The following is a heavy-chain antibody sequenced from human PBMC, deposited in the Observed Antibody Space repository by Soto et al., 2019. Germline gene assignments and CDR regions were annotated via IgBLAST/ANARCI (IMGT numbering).Heavy chain of an antibody. D-gene: IGHD1-1*01. J-gene: IGHJ4*02. Sequence: EVQLVESGGGLVKPGGSLRLSCAASGFTFSSYWMSWVRQAPGKGLEWVANIKQDGFEKYYVDSVKGRFTISRDDAKNSLYLQMDSLRAEDTAVYFCARDREQHYFDYWGQGTLVTVSS. CDR2: IKQDGFEK. CDR3: ARDREQHYFDY. V-gene: IGHV3-7*01. CDR1: GFTFSSYW.